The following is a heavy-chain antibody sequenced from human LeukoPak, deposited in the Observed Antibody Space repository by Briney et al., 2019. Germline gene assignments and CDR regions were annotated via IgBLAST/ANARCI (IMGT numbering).Heavy chain of an antibody. CDR3: ARVEFSSGGSLDY. CDR1: GYTFTSYG. D-gene: IGHD2-15*01. CDR2: IRAYNGNT. V-gene: IGHV1-18*01. J-gene: IGHJ4*02. Sequence: GASVKVSCKASGYTFTSYGISWVRQAPGQGLEWMGWIRAYNGNTNYAQTLQGRVTMTTDTSTSTPYMEMRSLRSADTAVYYCARVEFSSGGSLDYWGQGTLVTVSS.